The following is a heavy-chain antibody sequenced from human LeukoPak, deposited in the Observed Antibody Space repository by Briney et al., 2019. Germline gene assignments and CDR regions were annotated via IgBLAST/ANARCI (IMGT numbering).Heavy chain of an antibody. CDR2: INPNSGVT. J-gene: IGHJ4*02. V-gene: IGHV1-2*02. D-gene: IGHD3-22*01. CDR1: GYTFTGYY. CDR3: ATSVITQAY. Sequence: ASVKVSCKASGYTFTGYYIHWVRQAPGQGLEWMGWINPNSGVTNYAQKFQGRVTMARDTSINTAYMELSRLRSDDAAVYYCATSVITQAYWGQGTLVTVSS.